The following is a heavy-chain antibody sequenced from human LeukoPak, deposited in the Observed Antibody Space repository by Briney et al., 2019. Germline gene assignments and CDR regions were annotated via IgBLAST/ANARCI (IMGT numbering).Heavy chain of an antibody. V-gene: IGHV4-30-4*08. CDR1: GSISSYY. CDR2: IYYSGST. J-gene: IGHJ4*02. CDR3: ARYIDY. Sequence: SETLSLTCTVSGSISSYYWSWIRQPPGKGLEWIGYIYYSGSTYYNPSLKSRVTISVDTSKNQFSLKLSSVTAADTAVYYCARYIDYWGQGTLVTVSS.